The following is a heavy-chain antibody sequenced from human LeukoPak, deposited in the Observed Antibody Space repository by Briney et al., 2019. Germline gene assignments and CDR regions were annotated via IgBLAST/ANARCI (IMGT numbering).Heavy chain of an antibody. CDR3: ARETYYYGSGSYSENP. Sequence: GASVKVSCKASGYTFTGYYMHWVRQAPGQGLEWMGWINPNSGGTNYAQKFQGRVTMTRDTSISTAYMELSRLRSDDTAVYYCARETYYYGSGSYSENPWGQGTLVTVSS. D-gene: IGHD3-10*01. J-gene: IGHJ5*02. CDR1: GYTFTGYY. CDR2: INPNSGGT. V-gene: IGHV1-2*02.